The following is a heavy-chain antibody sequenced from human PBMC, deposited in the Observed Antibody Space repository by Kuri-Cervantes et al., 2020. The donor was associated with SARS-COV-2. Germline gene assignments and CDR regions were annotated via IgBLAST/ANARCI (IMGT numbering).Heavy chain of an antibody. D-gene: IGHD6-19*01. CDR3: ARETYSSGWFDAFDI. J-gene: IGHJ3*02. CDR2: IYYSGST. CDR1: GGSFSGYY. V-gene: IGHV4-59*01. Sequence: LGLSCAVDGGSFSGYYWSWIRQLPGKGLEWIGYIYYSGSTNYKPSIKSRVTISVDTSKNQFTLKLSSVTAADTAVYYGARETYSSGWFDAFDIWGQGTMVTVSS.